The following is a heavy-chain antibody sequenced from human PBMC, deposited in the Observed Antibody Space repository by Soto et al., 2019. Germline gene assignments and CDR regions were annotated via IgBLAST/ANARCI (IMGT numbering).Heavy chain of an antibody. J-gene: IGHJ4*02. CDR2: ISGSGGST. Sequence: GGALRVSWGGSGGTFSRYAMSGGRPAPGKGLEWVSAISGSGGSTYYADSVKGRFTISRDNSKNTLYLQMNSLRVEDTALYYCARDSGRGSGYYYVFDYWGQRTLVTSPQ. CDR1: GGTFSRYA. CDR3: ARDSGRGSGYYYVFDY. D-gene: IGHD3-22*01. V-gene: IGHV3-23*01.